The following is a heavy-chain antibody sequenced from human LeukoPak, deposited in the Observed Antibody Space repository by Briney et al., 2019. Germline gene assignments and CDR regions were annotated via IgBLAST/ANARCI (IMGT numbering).Heavy chain of an antibody. CDR1: GFTFSSSG. CDR3: AKDMRIVVPAVDAFDI. D-gene: IGHD2-2*01. V-gene: IGHV3-30*02. J-gene: IGHJ3*02. CDR2: IRYDGSHK. Sequence: GGSLRLSCTASGFTFSSSGMHWVRQAPGKGLEWVSFIRYDGSHKYYADSVKGRFTISRDNSKNTLYLQMNSLRAEDTAVYYCAKDMRIVVPAVDAFDIWGQGTMVTVSS.